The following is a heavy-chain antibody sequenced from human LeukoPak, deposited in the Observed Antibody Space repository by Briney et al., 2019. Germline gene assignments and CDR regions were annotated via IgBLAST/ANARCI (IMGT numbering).Heavy chain of an antibody. CDR2: INTYNGNT. CDR3: ASKDTSGWYEEA. J-gene: IGHJ5*02. V-gene: IGHV1-18*01. CDR1: GGTFSSYA. Sequence: GASVKVSCKASGGTFSSYAISWVRQAPGQGLEWMGWINTYNGNTNYAQKLQGRVTMTTDTSTSTVYVELSSLRSEDTAVYYCASKDTSGWYEEAWGQGTLVTVSS. D-gene: IGHD6-19*01.